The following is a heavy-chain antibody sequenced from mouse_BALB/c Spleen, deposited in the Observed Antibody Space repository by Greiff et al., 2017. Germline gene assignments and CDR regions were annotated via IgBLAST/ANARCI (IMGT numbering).Heavy chain of an antibody. D-gene: IGHD1-1*01. CDR3: TREYYGSSYIYYFDY. CDR1: GFTFSSYT. J-gene: IGHJ2*01. V-gene: IGHV5-6-4*01. Sequence: EVKLVDSGGGLVKPGGSLKLSCAASGFTFSSYTMSWVRQTPEKRLEWVATISSGGSYTYYPDSVKGRFTISRDNAKNTLYLQMSSLKSEDTAMYYCTREYYGSSYIYYFDYWGQGTTLTVSS. CDR2: ISSGGSYT.